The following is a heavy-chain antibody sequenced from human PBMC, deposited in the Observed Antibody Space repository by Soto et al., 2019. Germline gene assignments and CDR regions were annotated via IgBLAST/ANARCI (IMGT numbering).Heavy chain of an antibody. D-gene: IGHD5-18*01. CDR3: ANEGPRIQLAIDY. Sequence: GGSLRLSCAASGFTFSSYAMSWVRQAPGKGLEWVSAISGSGGSTYYEDSVKGRFTIYRDNSKNTLYLQMNSLRAEVTAVYYCANEGPRIQLAIDYWGQGTLVTVSS. CDR1: GFTFSSYA. J-gene: IGHJ4*02. V-gene: IGHV3-23*01. CDR2: ISGSGGST.